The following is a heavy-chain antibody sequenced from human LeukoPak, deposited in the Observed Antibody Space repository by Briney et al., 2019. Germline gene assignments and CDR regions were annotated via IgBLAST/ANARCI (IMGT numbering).Heavy chain of an antibody. J-gene: IGHJ3*01. CDR2: IDYSGTT. V-gene: IGHV4-59*01. D-gene: IGHD1-26*01. Sequence: SETLSLTCTVSGASISTYYWSWLRQPPGQGLEWVGYIDYSGTTNYNPSLKSRVTMSIDTSKNQFSLKLSSVTAADTAVYYCARVGAGCFDFWGQGTMVTVSS. CDR1: GASISTYY. CDR3: ARVGAGCFDF.